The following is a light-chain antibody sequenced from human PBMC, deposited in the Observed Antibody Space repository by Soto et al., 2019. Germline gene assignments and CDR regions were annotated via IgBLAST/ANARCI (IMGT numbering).Light chain of an antibody. CDR3: FLSYSSGRPV. CDR2: DTT. J-gene: IGLJ2*01. V-gene: IGLV7-46*01. Sequence: QTVVTQEPSLTVSPVGTVTLTCGSSTGAVTSGHYPSWFQQKPGQAPRTLIYDTTSKQSWTPARFSGSLLGGKAALTLSGAQLDDEADYYCFLSYSSGRPVFGGGTKLTVL. CDR1: TGAVTSGHY.